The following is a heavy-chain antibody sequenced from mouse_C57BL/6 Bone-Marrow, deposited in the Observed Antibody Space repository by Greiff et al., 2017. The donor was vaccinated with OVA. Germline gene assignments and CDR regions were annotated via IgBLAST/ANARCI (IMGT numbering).Heavy chain of an antibody. D-gene: IGHD2-3*01. CDR3: TRSDGYFFYWYCDV. Sequence: QVQLQQSGAELVRPGASVTLSCKASGYTFTDYEMHWVKQTPVHGLEWIGAIDPETGGTAYNQKFKGKAILTADKSSSTAYMELRSLTSEDSAVYYCTRSDGYFFYWYCDVWGTGTTVTVSS. V-gene: IGHV1-15*01. J-gene: IGHJ1*03. CDR1: GYTFTDYE. CDR2: IDPETGGT.